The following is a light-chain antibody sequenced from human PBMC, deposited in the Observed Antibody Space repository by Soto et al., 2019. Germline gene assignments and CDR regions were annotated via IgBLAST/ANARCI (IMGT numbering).Light chain of an antibody. CDR1: QSVSNN. V-gene: IGKV3-15*01. J-gene: IGKJ3*01. Sequence: EIVLTQSPATLSVSPGERATLSCRASQSVSNNLAWYQQKPGQAPRLLISGASTRAIGIPARFSGSGSGTEFTLTISSLQSEDFALYYCQQYGGSPLTFGPGTKVEIK. CDR2: GAS. CDR3: QQYGGSPLT.